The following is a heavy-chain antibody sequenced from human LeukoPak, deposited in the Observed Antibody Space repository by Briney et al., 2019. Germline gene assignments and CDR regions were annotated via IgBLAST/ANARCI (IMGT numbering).Heavy chain of an antibody. CDR2: INNSGGRI. V-gene: IGHV3-23*01. Sequence: GGSLRLSCAASGFTFSSYAMSWVRQAPRKGLEWVSSINNSGGRIYYADSVKGRFTISRDNSKNTLYIQMNSLRAEDTAIYYCAKHGAAYGDSRTDYWGQGTLVTVPS. CDR1: GFTFSSYA. CDR3: AKHGAAYGDSRTDY. D-gene: IGHD4-17*01. J-gene: IGHJ4*02.